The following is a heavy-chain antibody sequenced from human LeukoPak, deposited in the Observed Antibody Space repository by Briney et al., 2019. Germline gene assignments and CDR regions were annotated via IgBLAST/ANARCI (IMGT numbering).Heavy chain of an antibody. J-gene: IGHJ4*02. CDR3: AKDFMILEWLGYFDY. V-gene: IGHV3-23*01. CDR2: ISGSGGST. Sequence: GGSLRLSCAASGFTFSSYAMSWVRQAPGKGLEWVSAISGSGGSTYYADSVKGRFTISRDNSKNTLYLQMNSLRAEDTAVYYCAKDFMILEWLGYFDYWGQGTLVTVSS. CDR1: GFTFSSYA. D-gene: IGHD3-3*01.